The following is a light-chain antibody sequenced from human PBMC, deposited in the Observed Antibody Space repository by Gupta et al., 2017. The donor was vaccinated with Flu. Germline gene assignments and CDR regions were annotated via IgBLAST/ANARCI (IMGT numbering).Light chain of an antibody. V-gene: IGKV3D-20*01. CDR1: QSVSSSY. Sequence: EIVLTQSPTTLSLSPGERATLSCGASQSVSSSYLAWYQQKPGLAPRLLIYDASSRATGIPDRFSGSWSGTDFTLTISRLEPEDFAVYYCQQYGSSPPITFGQGTRLEIK. CDR2: DAS. CDR3: QQYGSSPPIT. J-gene: IGKJ5*01.